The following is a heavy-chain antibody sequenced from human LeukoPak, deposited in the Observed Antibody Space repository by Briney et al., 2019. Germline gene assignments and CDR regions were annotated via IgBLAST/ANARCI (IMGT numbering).Heavy chain of an antibody. CDR2: IYYSGST. CDR3: AREDIVGATSFDY. J-gene: IGHJ4*02. D-gene: IGHD1-26*01. Sequence: TLSLTCTVSGGSISSGDYYWSWIRQPPGKGLEWIGYIYYSGSTYYNPSLKSRVTISVDTSKNQFSLKLSSVTAADTAVYYCAREDIVGATSFDYWGQGTLVTVSS. V-gene: IGHV4-30-4*01. CDR1: GGSISSGDYY.